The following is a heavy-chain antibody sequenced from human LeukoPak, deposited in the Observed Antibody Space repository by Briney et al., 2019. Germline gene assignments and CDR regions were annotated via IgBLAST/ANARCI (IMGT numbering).Heavy chain of an antibody. CDR1: GFTFRSYW. V-gene: IGHV3-7*03. Sequence: GGSLRLSCAVSGFTFRSYWMSWLRQAPGKGLECVASINQDGTKQYYVDSVRGRFTVSRDDAKNSVYLQMNNLRVQDTAVYYCVRRNLFDYWGQGTLVTVSS. CDR2: INQDGTKQ. J-gene: IGHJ4*02. CDR3: VRRNLFDY.